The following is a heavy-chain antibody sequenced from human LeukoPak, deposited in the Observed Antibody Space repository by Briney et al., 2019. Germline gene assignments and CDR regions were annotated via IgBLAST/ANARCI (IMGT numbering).Heavy chain of an antibody. CDR1: GFTFSSYG. V-gene: IGHV3-30*18. Sequence: GGSLRLSCAASGFTFSSYGMHWVRQAPGKGVEWVAVISYDGSNKYYADSVKGRFTISRDNSKNTLYLQMNSLRAEDTAVYYCAKGRAANFDYWGQGTLVTVSS. CDR3: AKGRAANFDY. D-gene: IGHD2-15*01. J-gene: IGHJ4*02. CDR2: ISYDGSNK.